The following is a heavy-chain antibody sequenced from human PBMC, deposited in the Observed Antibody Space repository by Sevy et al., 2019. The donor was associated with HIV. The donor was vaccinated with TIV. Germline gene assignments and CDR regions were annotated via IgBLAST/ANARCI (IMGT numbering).Heavy chain of an antibody. D-gene: IGHD3-22*01. CDR2: FDPKDDKT. Sequence: ASVKVSCKVSGYTLTQLSMHWVRQAPGKGLEWMGTFDPKDDKTIYAQKFQGRVTMTEDKSTDTAYMELSSVRSEDTAMFYCATTKDYYDNSGYPFDSWGQGTLVTVSS. CDR3: ATTKDYYDNSGYPFDS. CDR1: GYTLTQLS. J-gene: IGHJ4*02. V-gene: IGHV1-24*01.